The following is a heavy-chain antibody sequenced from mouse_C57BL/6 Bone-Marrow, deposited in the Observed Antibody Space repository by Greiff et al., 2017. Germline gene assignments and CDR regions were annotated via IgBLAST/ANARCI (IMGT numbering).Heavy chain of an antibody. Sequence: EVQLQESGPGLAKPSQTLSLTCSVTGYSITSDYWNWIRKFPGNKLEYMGYISYSGSTYYNPSLKSRISITRDTSKNQYYLQLNSVTTEDTATYYCARRYYYGSSYSYWYFDVWGTGTTVTVSS. CDR1: GYSITSDY. D-gene: IGHD1-1*01. CDR2: ISYSGST. CDR3: ARRYYYGSSYSYWYFDV. V-gene: IGHV3-8*01. J-gene: IGHJ1*03.